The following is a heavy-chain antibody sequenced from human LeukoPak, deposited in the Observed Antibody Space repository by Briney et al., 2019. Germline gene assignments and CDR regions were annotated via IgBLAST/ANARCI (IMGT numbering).Heavy chain of an antibody. V-gene: IGHV4-34*01. CDR1: GGSFSGYY. D-gene: IGHD5-24*01. CDR2: INHSGST. CDR3: ARRQRWLQLDAFDI. Sequence: SETLSLTCAVYGGSFSGYYWSWIRQPPGKGLEWIGEINHSGSTNYNPSLKSRVTVSADTSKKKFSLKLSSVTAADTAVYYCARRQRWLQLDAFDIWGQGTLVTVSS. J-gene: IGHJ4*02.